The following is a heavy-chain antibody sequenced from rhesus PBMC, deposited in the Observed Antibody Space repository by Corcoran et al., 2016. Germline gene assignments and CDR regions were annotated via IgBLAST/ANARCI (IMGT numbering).Heavy chain of an antibody. CDR3: ARKNSGWYYFDY. D-gene: IGHD6-31*01. CDR1: GGSISSGYD. CDR2: IYGSSWST. J-gene: IGHJ4*01. Sequence: QVQLQESGPGVVKPSETLSLTCAVSGGSISSGYDWSWIRQPPGKGLDWIGYIYGSSWSTKYNPSLKDRVTISKDASMNQFSLKLSSVTAADTAVYYCARKNSGWYYFDYWGQGVLVTVSS. V-gene: IGHV4-76*01.